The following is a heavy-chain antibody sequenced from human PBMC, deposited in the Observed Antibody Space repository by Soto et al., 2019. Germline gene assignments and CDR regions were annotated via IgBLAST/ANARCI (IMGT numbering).Heavy chain of an antibody. D-gene: IGHD1-26*01. CDR3: ARDLAKGGGSAGFDY. CDR2: IIPIFGTA. CDR1: GGTFSSYA. Sequence: SVKVSCKASGGTFSSYAISWVRQAPGQGLEWMGGIIPIFGTANYAQKFQGRVTITADESTSTAYMELTRLRSDDTAVYYCARDLAKGGGSAGFDYWGQGTLVTVSA. V-gene: IGHV1-69*13. J-gene: IGHJ4*02.